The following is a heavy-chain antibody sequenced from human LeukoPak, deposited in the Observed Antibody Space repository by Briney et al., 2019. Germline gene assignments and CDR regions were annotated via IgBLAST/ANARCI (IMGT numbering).Heavy chain of an antibody. V-gene: IGHV1-2*02. J-gene: IGHJ4*02. D-gene: IGHD3-22*01. CDR1: GYTFTGYY. Sequence: ASVKVSCKASGYTFTGYYMHWVRQAPGQGLEWMGWINPNSGGTNYAQKFQGRVTMTRDTSISTAYIELSRLRSDDTAMYYCARAGSSYYYDSSGYYGFDYWGQGTLVTVSS. CDR3: ARAGSSYYYDSSGYYGFDY. CDR2: INPNSGGT.